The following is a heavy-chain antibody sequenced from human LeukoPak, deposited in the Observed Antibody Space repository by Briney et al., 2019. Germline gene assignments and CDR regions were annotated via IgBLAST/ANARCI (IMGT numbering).Heavy chain of an antibody. CDR3: ARQVAVAGTAEGWFDP. Sequence: SETLSLTRTVSGGSISSSSYYWGWIRQPPGKGLEWIGSIYYSGSTYYNPSLKSRVTISVDTSKNQFSLKLSSVTAADTAVYYCARQVAVAGTAEGWFDPWGQGTLVTVSS. CDR1: GGSISSSSYY. CDR2: IYYSGST. J-gene: IGHJ5*02. V-gene: IGHV4-39*01. D-gene: IGHD6-19*01.